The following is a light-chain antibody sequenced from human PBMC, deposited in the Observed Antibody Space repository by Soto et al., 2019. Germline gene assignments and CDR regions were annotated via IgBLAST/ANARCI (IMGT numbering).Light chain of an antibody. CDR2: YDT. J-gene: IGLJ2*01. CDR3: QVWDSRSDHPV. CDR1: NIGSKS. Sequence: SYELTQPPSVSVAPGKTARITCGGNNIGSKSVHWYQQKPGQAPVLVIYYDTDRPSGIPERISGSNSGNTATLTISRVEAGDEADYYCQVWDSRSDHPVFGGGTKLTVL. V-gene: IGLV3-21*04.